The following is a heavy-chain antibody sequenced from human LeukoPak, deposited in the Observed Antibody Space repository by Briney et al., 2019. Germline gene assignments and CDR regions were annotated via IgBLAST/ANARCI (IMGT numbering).Heavy chain of an antibody. CDR1: GFTLSTYW. J-gene: IGHJ5*01. CDR3: ARDPAPQGWFNS. V-gene: IGHV3-74*01. CDR2: INSDGSSI. Sequence: GGSLRLSCAASGFTLSTYWMHWVRQAPGKGLVWVARINSDGSSIIYADSVKGRFTISRDNAKNILYLQMNSLRAEDTAVYHCARDPAPQGWFNSWGQGTLVTVSS.